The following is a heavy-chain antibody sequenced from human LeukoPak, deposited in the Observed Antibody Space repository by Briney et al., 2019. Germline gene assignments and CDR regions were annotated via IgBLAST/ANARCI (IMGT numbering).Heavy chain of an antibody. J-gene: IGHJ3*02. CDR2: IYYSGST. V-gene: IGHV4-30-4*01. CDR3: ARVRSSWAFDI. CDR1: GGSISSGDYY. Sequence: SQTLSLTCTVSGGSISSGDYYWSWIRQPPGKGLEWIGFIYYSGSTYYNPSLKSRVTISVDTSKNQFSLKLSSVTAADTAVYYCARVRSSWAFDIWGQGTMVTVSS.